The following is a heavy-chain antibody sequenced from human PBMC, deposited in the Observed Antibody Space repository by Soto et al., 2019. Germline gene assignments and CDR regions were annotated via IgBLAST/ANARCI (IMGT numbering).Heavy chain of an antibody. CDR2: IYHSGST. D-gene: IGHD6-13*01. V-gene: IGHV4-30-2*01. Sequence: SETLSLTCAVSGGSISSGGYSWSWIRQPPGKGLEWIGYIYHSGSTYYNPSLKSRVTISVDRSKNQFSLKLSSVTAADTAVYYCARGGLAAADAPFDYWGQGTLVTVSS. CDR1: GGSISSGGYS. CDR3: ARGGLAAADAPFDY. J-gene: IGHJ4*02.